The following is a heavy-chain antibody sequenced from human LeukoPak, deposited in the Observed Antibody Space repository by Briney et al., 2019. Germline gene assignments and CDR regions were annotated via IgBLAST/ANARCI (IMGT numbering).Heavy chain of an antibody. D-gene: IGHD4/OR15-4a*01. CDR1: GFTFSNYW. Sequence: PGGSLRLSCAASGFTFSNYWMSWVRQAPGKGLEWVANIKQDGSEKYYVDSVKGRFTISRDNAKKSLYLQMNSLRAEDTAVYYCARDLGHELTVYFDYWGQGTLVTVSS. CDR2: IKQDGSEK. J-gene: IGHJ4*02. CDR3: ARDLGHELTVYFDY. V-gene: IGHV3-7*01.